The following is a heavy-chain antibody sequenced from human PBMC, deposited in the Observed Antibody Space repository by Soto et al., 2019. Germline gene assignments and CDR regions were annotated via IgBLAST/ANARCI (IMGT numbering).Heavy chain of an antibody. J-gene: IGHJ4*02. CDR1: GYSISSGYY. CDR2: IYHSGTT. Sequence: SETLSLTGAVSGYSISSGYYWGWIRQPPGKGLEWIGSIYHSGTTYDNSSLKSRVSLSVDMSKNQFSLKLSSVTAADTAVYYCARLLYDSRGYYYFDYWGQGILVTVSS. V-gene: IGHV4-38-2*01. CDR3: ARLLYDSRGYYYFDY. D-gene: IGHD3-22*01.